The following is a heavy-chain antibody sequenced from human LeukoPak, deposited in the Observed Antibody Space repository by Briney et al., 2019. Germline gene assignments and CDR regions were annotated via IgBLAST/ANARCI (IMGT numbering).Heavy chain of an antibody. CDR2: IWYDGSNK. Sequence: PGRSLRLSCAASGFTFSSYGMHWVRQAPGKGLEWVAVIWYDGSNKYYADSVKGRFTISRDNSKNTLYLQMNSLRAEDTAVYYCARDLGLTGALVRAYGDYGIDYWGQGTLVTVSS. J-gene: IGHJ4*02. CDR3: ARDLGLTGALVRAYGDYGIDY. V-gene: IGHV3-33*01. D-gene: IGHD4-17*01. CDR1: GFTFSSYG.